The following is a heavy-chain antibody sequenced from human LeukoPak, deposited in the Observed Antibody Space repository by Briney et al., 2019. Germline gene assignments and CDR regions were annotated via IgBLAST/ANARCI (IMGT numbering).Heavy chain of an antibody. D-gene: IGHD6-13*01. Sequence: GGSLRLSCAASGFSFNNYGMHWVRQAPGKGLEWVAVISYDGSDKYYADSVKGRFTISRDNSKNTLYLQMNSLRAEDTAVYYCANLPSSSWYDYWGQGTLVTVSS. CDR1: GFSFNNYG. CDR2: ISYDGSDK. J-gene: IGHJ4*02. CDR3: ANLPSSSWYDY. V-gene: IGHV3-30*18.